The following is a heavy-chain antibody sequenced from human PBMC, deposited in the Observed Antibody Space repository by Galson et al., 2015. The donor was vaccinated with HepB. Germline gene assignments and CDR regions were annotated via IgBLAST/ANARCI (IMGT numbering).Heavy chain of an antibody. D-gene: IGHD3-22*01. CDR3: ARGKYDSGTDYYFDY. J-gene: IGHJ4*02. CDR1: RFTFSDYS. Sequence: SLRLSCAASRFTFSDYSMNWVRQAPGKGLEWVSAISSSSIYIYQADSVKGRFTTSRDNAKNSLYLQMNSLRAEDTAVYYCARGKYDSGTDYYFDYWGQGTLVTVSS. CDR2: ISSSSIYI. V-gene: IGHV3-21*01.